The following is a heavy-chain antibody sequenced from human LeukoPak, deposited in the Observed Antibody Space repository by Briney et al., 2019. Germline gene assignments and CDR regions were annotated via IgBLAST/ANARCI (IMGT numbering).Heavy chain of an antibody. D-gene: IGHD2-2*01. V-gene: IGHV1-69*01. CDR2: IIPIFGAA. Sequence: ASVKVSFKGSVGSFSSYAISWVRQAPGQGLEWTGGIIPIFGAATYAQTFQGRVTITADESTSTADIELSSLRTDETAVYYCARAPIVVPAAAAAGTLPYYYYYCYRDVWGKGTTATVSS. J-gene: IGHJ6*03. CDR1: VGSFSSYA. CDR3: ARAPIVVPAAAAAGTLPYYYYYCYRDV.